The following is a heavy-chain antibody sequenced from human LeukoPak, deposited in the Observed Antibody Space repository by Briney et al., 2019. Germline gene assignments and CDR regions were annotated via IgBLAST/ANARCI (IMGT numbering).Heavy chain of an antibody. CDR1: GFTFSSYA. D-gene: IGHD3-22*01. J-gene: IGHJ4*02. Sequence: GGSLRLSCAASGFTFSSYAMSWVRQAPGKGLEWVSTISGSGGSTYYADSVKGRFTISRDNAKNTLYLQMNSLRAEDTAVYYCAKAPVAYYYDSSGYYLGFDYWGQGTLVTVSS. CDR3: AKAPVAYYYDSSGYYLGFDY. V-gene: IGHV3-23*01. CDR2: ISGSGGST.